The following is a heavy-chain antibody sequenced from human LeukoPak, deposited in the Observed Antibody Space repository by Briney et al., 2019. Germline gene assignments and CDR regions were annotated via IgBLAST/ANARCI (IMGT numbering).Heavy chain of an antibody. J-gene: IGHJ6*02. V-gene: IGHV1-24*01. CDR1: GYTLTELS. CDR2: FDPEDGET. Sequence: ASVKVSCKVSGYTLTELSMHWVRQAPGKGLEWMGGFDPEDGETIYAQKFQGRVTMTEDTSTDTDYMELSSLRSEDTAVYYCAAPSGSVYYDARGPNYYYGMDVWGQGTTVTVSS. CDR3: AAPSGSVYYDARGPNYYYGMDV. D-gene: IGHD3-22*01.